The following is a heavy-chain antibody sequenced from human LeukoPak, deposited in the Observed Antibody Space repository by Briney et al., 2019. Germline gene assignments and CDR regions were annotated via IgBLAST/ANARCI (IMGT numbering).Heavy chain of an antibody. CDR1: GYRFTSYW. Sequence: GESMKICCKGSGYRFTSYWIGWVRQMPGKGLEWMGIIYPGDSDTRYSPSFQGQVTISADKSISTAYLQWSSLKASDTAMYYCARQPDYYDSSRLDYWGQGTLVTVSS. CDR3: ARQPDYYDSSRLDY. D-gene: IGHD3-22*01. CDR2: IYPGDSDT. V-gene: IGHV5-51*01. J-gene: IGHJ4*02.